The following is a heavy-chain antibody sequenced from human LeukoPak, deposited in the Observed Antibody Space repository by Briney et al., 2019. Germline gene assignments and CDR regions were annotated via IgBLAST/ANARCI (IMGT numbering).Heavy chain of an antibody. V-gene: IGHV3-74*01. J-gene: IGHJ3*01. Sequence: GGSLRLSCAAPGFTFGNSWVHWVRQAPGKGLVWVSLINVDGSITTYADSVKGRFTISRDNARNTVSLQMNSLTIEDTAVYYCVVVVEPPDSDGFDVWGQGTMITVSS. CDR1: GFTFGNSW. CDR2: INVDGSIT. CDR3: VVVVEPPDSDGFDV. D-gene: IGHD1-14*01.